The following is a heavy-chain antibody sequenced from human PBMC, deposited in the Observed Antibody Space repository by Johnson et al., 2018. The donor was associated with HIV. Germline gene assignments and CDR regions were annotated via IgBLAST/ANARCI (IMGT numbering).Heavy chain of an antibody. J-gene: IGHJ3*02. D-gene: IGHD6-13*01. CDR3: ARGGGSSSWYQADAFDI. CDR1: GFTVSSNY. Sequence: VQLVESGGGLVQPGGSLRLSCVASGFTVSSNYISWVRQAPGRGLEWVSLIYSDGSTYYADSVKGRFTISRDDSKNTLYVQMTSLRPEDTAVYYCARGGGSSSWYQADAFDIWGQGTRVTVSS. CDR2: IYSDGST. V-gene: IGHV3-66*02.